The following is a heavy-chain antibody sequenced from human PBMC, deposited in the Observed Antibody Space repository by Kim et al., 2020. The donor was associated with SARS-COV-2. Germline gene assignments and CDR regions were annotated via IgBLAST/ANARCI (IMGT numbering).Heavy chain of an antibody. Sequence: SETLSLTCTVSGGSISSSSYYWGWIRQPPGKGLEWIGSIYYSGSTYYNPSLKSRVTISVDTSKNQFSLKLSSVTAADTAVYYCARRQLSSSFDYWVQGTLVTVSS. CDR1: GGSISSSSYY. J-gene: IGHJ4*02. CDR3: ARRQLSSSFDY. V-gene: IGHV4-39*01. D-gene: IGHD6-6*01. CDR2: IYYSGST.